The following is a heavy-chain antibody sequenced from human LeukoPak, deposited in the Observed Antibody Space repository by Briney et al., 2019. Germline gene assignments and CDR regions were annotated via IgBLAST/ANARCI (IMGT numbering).Heavy chain of an antibody. CDR1: GFIVSSNY. V-gene: IGHV3-53*04. D-gene: IGHD5-18*01. CDR3: ARVDTVMAYYFDL. J-gene: IGHJ4*02. CDR2: IYSGGTT. Sequence: PGRSLRLSCAASGFIVSSNYMSWVRQAPGKGLEWVSTIYSGGTTYYADSVMGRFTISRHNSRNTLYLQMNSLRAEDTAVYYCARVDTVMAYYFDLWGQGTLVTVSS.